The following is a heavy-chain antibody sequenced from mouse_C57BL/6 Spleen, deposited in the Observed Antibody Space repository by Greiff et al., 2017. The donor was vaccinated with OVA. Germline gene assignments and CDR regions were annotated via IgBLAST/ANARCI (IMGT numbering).Heavy chain of an antibody. V-gene: IGHV5-17*01. CDR3: ARPTTVVADYAMDY. J-gene: IGHJ4*01. CDR1: GFTFSDSG. Sequence: EVKLVESGGGLVKPGGSLKLSCAASGFTFSDSGMHWVRQAPEKGLEWVAYISSGSSTIYYADTVKGRFTISRDNAKNTLFLQMTSLRSEDTAMYYCARPTTVVADYAMDYWGQGTSVTVSS. D-gene: IGHD1-1*01. CDR2: ISSGSSTI.